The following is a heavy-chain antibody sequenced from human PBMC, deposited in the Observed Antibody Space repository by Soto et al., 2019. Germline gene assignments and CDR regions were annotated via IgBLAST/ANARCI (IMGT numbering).Heavy chain of an antibody. D-gene: IGHD6-13*01. Sequence: TSETLSLTCTVSGGSISSGDYYWSWIRQPPGKGLEWIGYIYYSGSTYYNPSLKSRVTISVDTSKNQFSLKLSSVTAADTAVYYCARVRPGIAAAGTNKEFDYWGQGTLVTVSS. V-gene: IGHV4-30-4*01. CDR2: IYYSGST. CDR3: ARVRPGIAAAGTNKEFDY. CDR1: GGSISSGDYY. J-gene: IGHJ4*02.